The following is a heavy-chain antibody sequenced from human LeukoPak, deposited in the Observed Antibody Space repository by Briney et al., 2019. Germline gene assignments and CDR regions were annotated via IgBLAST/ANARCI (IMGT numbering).Heavy chain of an antibody. CDR1: GYTFTDYY. V-gene: IGHV1-2*02. D-gene: IGHD6-19*01. CDR2: INPHSGGT. Sequence: GASVKVSCKASGYTFTDYYMHWVRQAPGQGLECMGWINPHSGGTNYAQRFLGRVTMTRDTSISTAYMELSRLRSDDTAVYSCARAPYTSGCPGDYWGQGTLVTVSS. J-gene: IGHJ4*02. CDR3: ARAPYTSGCPGDY.